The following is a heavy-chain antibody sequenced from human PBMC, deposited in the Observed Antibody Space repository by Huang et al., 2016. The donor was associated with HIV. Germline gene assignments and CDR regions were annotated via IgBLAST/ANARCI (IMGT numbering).Heavy chain of an antibody. J-gene: IGHJ6*03. D-gene: IGHD4-17*01. CDR3: ASRTTVTTTSNYHYFYMDV. CDR1: GGSICGSSYY. Sequence: QLQLQESGPGLVKPSETLSLTCTVSGGSICGSSYYWGWIRQSPGKGLEWIGSIYYIGNVYDNPSGKSRVTMAVDRSSNQFSLKMHSVTASDTAVYYCASRTTVTTTSNYHYFYMDVWGKGTTVSVSS. V-gene: IGHV4-39*01. CDR2: IYYIGNV.